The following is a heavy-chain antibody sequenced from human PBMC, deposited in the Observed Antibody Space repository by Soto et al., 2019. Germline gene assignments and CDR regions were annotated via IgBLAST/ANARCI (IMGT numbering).Heavy chain of an antibody. V-gene: IGHV3-7*01. CDR1: GFTFSSYG. CDR2: IKPDGSEQ. CDR3: ARGNWNYYYGFDV. Sequence: VGSLRLSCAASGFTFSSYGMHWVRQAPGKGPEWVANIKPDGSEQYYVDSVKGRFTISRDNANNSLYLQMNSLRAEDTAVYFCARGNWNYYYGFDVWGQGTTVTVSS. D-gene: IGHD1-20*01. J-gene: IGHJ6*02.